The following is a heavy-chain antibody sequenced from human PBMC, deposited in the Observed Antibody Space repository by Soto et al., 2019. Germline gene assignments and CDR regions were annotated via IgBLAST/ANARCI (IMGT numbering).Heavy chain of an antibody. CDR2: ISWNSGSI. Sequence: EVQLVESEGGLVQPGRSLRLSCAASGFTFDDYAMHWVRQAPGKGLEWVSGISWNSGSIGYADSVKGRFTISRDNAKNSLYLQMNSLRAEDTALYYCAKDISEWLVEGDAFDIWGQGTMVTVSS. D-gene: IGHD6-19*01. V-gene: IGHV3-9*01. J-gene: IGHJ3*02. CDR3: AKDISEWLVEGDAFDI. CDR1: GFTFDDYA.